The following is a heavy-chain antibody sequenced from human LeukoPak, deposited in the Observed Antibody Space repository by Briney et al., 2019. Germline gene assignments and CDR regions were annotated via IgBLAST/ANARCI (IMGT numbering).Heavy chain of an antibody. CDR1: GGSIRISSYY. Sequence: PSETLSLTCTVSGGSIRISSYYWGWIRQPPGKGLEWIGSIYYSGSTYYNASLKSRGTISVDTSKNQFSLKLNSVTAADTAVYFCARQVVAVAGTGYFDYWGQGTLVTVSS. CDR2: IYYSGST. CDR3: ARQVVAVAGTGYFDY. J-gene: IGHJ4*02. D-gene: IGHD6-19*01. V-gene: IGHV4-39*01.